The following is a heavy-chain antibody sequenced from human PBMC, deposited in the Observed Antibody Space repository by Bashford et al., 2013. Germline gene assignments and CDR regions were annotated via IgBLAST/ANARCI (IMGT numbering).Heavy chain of an antibody. Sequence: SETLSLTCAVYGGSFSSYYWYWIRQPPGKGLEWIAEINHSGSTTYNPSLKSRVTISVDTSTNQFSLKLTSATAADTAVYYCAKNSTTRRAFDSWGPGTLVTVSS. J-gene: IGHJ4*01. V-gene: IGHV4-34*01. D-gene: IGHD1-1*01. CDR3: AKNSTTRRAFDS. CDR1: GGSFSSYY. CDR2: INHSGST.